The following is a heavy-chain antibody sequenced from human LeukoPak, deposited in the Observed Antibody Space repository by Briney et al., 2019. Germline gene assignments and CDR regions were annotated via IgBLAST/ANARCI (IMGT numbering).Heavy chain of an antibody. CDR3: AREGEPIAAHDFDY. CDR1: GGSFSSYA. J-gene: IGHJ4*02. D-gene: IGHD6-6*01. V-gene: IGHV1-69*04. CDR2: IIPILGIA. Sequence: AGKLTCKCSGGSFSSYAISWGRQAPGQGVELMGMIIPILGIAKYAQKFQGRVTITADKSTSTAYMELSSLRSEDTAVYYCAREGEPIAAHDFDYWGQGTLVTVSS.